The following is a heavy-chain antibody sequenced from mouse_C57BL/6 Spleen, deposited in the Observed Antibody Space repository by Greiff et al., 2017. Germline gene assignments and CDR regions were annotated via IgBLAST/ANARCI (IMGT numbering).Heavy chain of an antibody. CDR3: ARGGGSSRGAMDY. J-gene: IGHJ4*01. Sequence: EVHLVESEGGLVQPGSSMKLSCTASGFTFSDYYMAWVRQVPEKGLEWVANINYDGSSTYYLDSLKSRFIISRDNAKNILYLQMSSLKSEDTATYYCARGGGSSRGAMDYWGQGTSVTVSS. CDR2: INYDGSST. CDR1: GFTFSDYY. D-gene: IGHD1-1*01. V-gene: IGHV5-16*01.